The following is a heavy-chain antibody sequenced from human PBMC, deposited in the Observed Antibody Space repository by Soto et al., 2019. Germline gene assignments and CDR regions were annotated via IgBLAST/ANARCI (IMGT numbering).Heavy chain of an antibody. Sequence: SETLSLTCAVYGGSFSGYYWSWIRQPPGKGLEWIGEINHSGSTNYNPSLKSRVTISVDTSKNQFSLKLSSVTAADTAVYYCARVWGGAFDFWGQGTMVTVSS. D-gene: IGHD3-10*01. CDR3: ARVWGGAFDF. J-gene: IGHJ3*01. CDR2: INHSGST. CDR1: GGSFSGYY. V-gene: IGHV4-34*01.